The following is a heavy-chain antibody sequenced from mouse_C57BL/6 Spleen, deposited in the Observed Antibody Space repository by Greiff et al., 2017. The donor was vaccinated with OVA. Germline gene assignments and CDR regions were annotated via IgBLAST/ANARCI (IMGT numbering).Heavy chain of an antibody. Sequence: QVQLQQPGAELVKPGASVKLSCKASGYTFTSYWMPWVKQRPGQGLEWIGEIDTSDRSTNYTPTFKGKATWTVDTSSSTAYMQLSSLTSEDAAVYYCARRGTTVGRYFDVWGTGTTVTVSS. V-gene: IGHV1-50*01. CDR1: GYTFTSYW. CDR2: IDTSDRST. CDR3: ARRGTTVGRYFDV. J-gene: IGHJ1*03. D-gene: IGHD1-1*01.